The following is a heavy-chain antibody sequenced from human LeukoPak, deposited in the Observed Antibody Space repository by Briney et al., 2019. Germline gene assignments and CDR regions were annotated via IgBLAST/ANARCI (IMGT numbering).Heavy chain of an antibody. CDR1: GFTVSSTH. Sequence: PGGSLRLSCAASGFTVSSTHIVWVRQAPGKGLEWVSVIYTGGNSYYAGSVQGRFIISRDISKNTLYLQMNSLRAEDSALYYCARGGRGSAAVVAPRSFDIWGQGTMVTVSS. J-gene: IGHJ3*02. V-gene: IGHV3-53*01. CDR2: IYTGGNS. CDR3: ARGGRGSAAVVAPRSFDI. D-gene: IGHD3-22*01.